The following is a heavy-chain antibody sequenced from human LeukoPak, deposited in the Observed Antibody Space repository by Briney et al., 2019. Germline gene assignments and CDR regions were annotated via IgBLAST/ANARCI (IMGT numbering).Heavy chain of an antibody. CDR1: GGSIGSSSYY. V-gene: IGHV4-39*01. CDR3: ARQGGGDSSSWYASGDWYFDL. J-gene: IGHJ2*01. Sequence: SETLSLTCTVSGGSIGSSSYYWGWIRQPPGKGLEWIGCIYYSGSTYYNPSLKSRVTISVDTSKNQFSLKLSSVAAADTAVYYCARQGGGDSSSWYASGDWYFDLWGRGTLVTVSS. CDR2: IYYSGST. D-gene: IGHD6-13*01.